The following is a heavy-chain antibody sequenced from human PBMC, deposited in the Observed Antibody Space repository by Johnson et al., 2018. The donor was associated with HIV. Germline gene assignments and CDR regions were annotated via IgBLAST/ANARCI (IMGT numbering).Heavy chain of an antibody. J-gene: IGHJ3*02. Sequence: QVQLVESGGGVVQPGGSLRLSCAASGFTFSTYDMHWVRQAPGKGLEWVAFIRYDGINKYYADSVKGRFTISRDNSKNTLYLQMNSRRAEDTAVYYCERDNGAVAGPEGAFDIWGQGTMVTVSS. V-gene: IGHV3-30*02. CDR1: GFTFSTYD. CDR2: IRYDGINK. D-gene: IGHD6-19*01. CDR3: ERDNGAVAGPEGAFDI.